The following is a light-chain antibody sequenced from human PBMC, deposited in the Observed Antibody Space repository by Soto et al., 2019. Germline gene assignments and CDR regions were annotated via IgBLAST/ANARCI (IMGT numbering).Light chain of an antibody. V-gene: IGKV1-27*01. CDR2: AAS. CDR1: QAIRNY. Sequence: DIQMTQSPSSLSASVGDIVTMTCRASQAIRNYVAWYQQKPGEVPKLLIYAASTLQSGVPARFSGGGFGTDFTLTISSLRPEDVATYYCQRYHSALLTFGPGTKVDLK. J-gene: IGKJ3*01. CDR3: QRYHSALLT.